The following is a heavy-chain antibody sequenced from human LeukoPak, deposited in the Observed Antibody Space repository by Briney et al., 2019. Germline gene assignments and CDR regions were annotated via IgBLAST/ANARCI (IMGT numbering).Heavy chain of an antibody. CDR2: IYYSGST. J-gene: IGHJ4*02. CDR3: ATFSPHDYDFWSGPPPY. CDR1: GGSISSGDYY. Sequence: PSQTLSLTCSVSGGSISSGDYYWSFIRQPPGKGLECIGYIYYSGSTYYNPSLKSRVTISVDTSKNQFSLKLSSVTAADTAVYYCATFSPHDYDFWSGPPPYWGQGTLVTVSS. V-gene: IGHV4-30-4*08. D-gene: IGHD3-3*01.